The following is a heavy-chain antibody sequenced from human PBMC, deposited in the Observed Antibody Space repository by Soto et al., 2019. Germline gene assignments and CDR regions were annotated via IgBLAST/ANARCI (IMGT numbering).Heavy chain of an antibody. CDR2: INPNGGVT. CDR1: GDTFNDYY. CDR3: ARESGGATATLDYYYFYMDV. D-gene: IGHD5-12*01. Sequence: QVQLVQSGAEVKKPGASVTVSCRSSGDTFNDYYIHWVRQAPGQGLKWMGWINPNGGVTKYAQKFQGWVTMTRDTSIRTVYMQLSWLRSDDTAVYYCARESGGATATLDYYYFYMDVWGTGTTVTVSS. J-gene: IGHJ6*03. V-gene: IGHV1-2*04.